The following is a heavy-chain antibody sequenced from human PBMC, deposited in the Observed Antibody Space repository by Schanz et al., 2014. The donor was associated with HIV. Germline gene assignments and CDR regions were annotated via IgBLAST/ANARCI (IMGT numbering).Heavy chain of an antibody. CDR1: GFTFSTYA. CDR2: ISYDGSNK. Sequence: VQLLESGGEVQPGGSLRLSCGASGFTFSTYAMHWVRQAPGKGLEWVAVISYDGSNKYYADSVKGRFTISRDNSKNTLYLQMNSLRAEDTAVYYCARGDDGYWYYFDYWGQGTLVTVSS. CDR3: ARGDDGYWYYFDY. D-gene: IGHD2-21*01. J-gene: IGHJ4*02. V-gene: IGHV3-30*03.